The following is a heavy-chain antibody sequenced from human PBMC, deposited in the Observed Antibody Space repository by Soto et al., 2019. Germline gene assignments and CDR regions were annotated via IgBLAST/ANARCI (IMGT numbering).Heavy chain of an antibody. CDR3: ARVGYYDSSGYYYGYVAGWFDP. D-gene: IGHD3-22*01. V-gene: IGHV4-59*01. CDR1: GGTISSYY. CDR2: IYYSGST. Sequence: SETLSLTCTVSGGTISSYYWSWIRKPPGKGLEWIGYIYYSGSTNYNPSLKSRVTISVDTSKNQFSLKLSSVTAADTAVYYCARVGYYDSSGYYYGYVAGWFDPWGQGTLVTVSS. J-gene: IGHJ5*02.